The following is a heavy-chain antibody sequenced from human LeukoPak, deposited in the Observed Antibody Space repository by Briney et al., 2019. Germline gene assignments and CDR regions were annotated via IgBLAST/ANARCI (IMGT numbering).Heavy chain of an antibody. D-gene: IGHD3-22*01. V-gene: IGHV1-69*13. CDR2: IIPIFGTA. CDR3: ARAKADSSGYFDFDY. CDR1: GGTFSGYA. J-gene: IGHJ4*02. Sequence: ASVTVSCKASGGTFSGYAISWVRQAPGQGLEWMGGIIPIFGTANYAQKFQGRVTITADESTSTAFMELSSLRSEDTAVYYCARAKADSSGYFDFDYWGQGTLVTVSS.